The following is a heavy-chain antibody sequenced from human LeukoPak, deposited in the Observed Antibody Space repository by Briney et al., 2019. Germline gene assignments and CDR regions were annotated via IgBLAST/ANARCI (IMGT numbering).Heavy chain of an antibody. CDR3: ARVGFDYGDYLFDY. J-gene: IGHJ4*02. Sequence: GGSLRLSCAASGFTFSSYAMHWVRQAPGKGLEWVAVISYDGSNKYYADSVKGRFTISRDNSENTLYLQMGSLRAEDTAVYYCARVGFDYGDYLFDYWGQGTLVTVSS. D-gene: IGHD4-17*01. CDR2: ISYDGSNK. V-gene: IGHV3-30-3*01. CDR1: GFTFSSYA.